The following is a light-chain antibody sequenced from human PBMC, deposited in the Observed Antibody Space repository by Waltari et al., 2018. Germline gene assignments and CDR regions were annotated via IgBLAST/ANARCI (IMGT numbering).Light chain of an antibody. CDR3: GTWDSSLSAWV. J-gene: IGLJ3*02. CDR1: SSTIRKLY. CDR2: ENN. V-gene: IGLV1-51*02. Sequence: QSVLTQPPSVFAAPGQKVPISCSGRSSTIRKLYVAWYQHLPGTAPKLFIYENNKRPSGIPDRFSGSKSGTSATLGITGLQTGDEADYYCGTWDSSLSAWVFGGGTKLTVL.